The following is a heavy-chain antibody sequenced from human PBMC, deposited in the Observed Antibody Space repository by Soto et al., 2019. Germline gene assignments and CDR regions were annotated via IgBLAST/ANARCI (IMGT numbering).Heavy chain of an antibody. CDR3: ARGEGYSSSWPDY. D-gene: IGHD6-13*01. J-gene: IGHJ4*02. V-gene: IGHV1-2*02. CDR2: INPNSGGT. CDR1: GYTFTGYY. Sequence: ASVKVSCKASGYTFTGYYMHWVRQAPGQGLEWMGWINPNSGGTNYAQKFQGRVTMTRDTSISTAYMELSRLRSDDTAVYYCARGEGYSSSWPDYWGQGTLVTVSS.